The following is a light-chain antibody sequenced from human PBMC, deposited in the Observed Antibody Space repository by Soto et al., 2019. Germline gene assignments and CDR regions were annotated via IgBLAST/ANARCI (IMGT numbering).Light chain of an antibody. CDR2: GAS. Sequence: EIVMTQSPATLSVSPGERVTLSCRASQTILSNLAWYQQKPGQAPRLLIYGASTRATGIPARFTGSASGTEFTLTISSLQSKDFAIYYCQQYNNWPITFGQGTRLEIK. V-gene: IGKV3-15*01. CDR1: QTILSN. CDR3: QQYNNWPIT. J-gene: IGKJ5*01.